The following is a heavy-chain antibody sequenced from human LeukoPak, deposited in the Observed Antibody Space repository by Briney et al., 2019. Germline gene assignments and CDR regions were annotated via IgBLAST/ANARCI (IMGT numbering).Heavy chain of an antibody. CDR2: IYYSGST. J-gene: IGHJ6*02. V-gene: IGHV4-31*11. Sequence: SETLSLTCAVYGGSFSGYYWSWIRQHPGKGLEWIGYIYYSGSTYYNPSLKSRVTISVDTSKNQFSLKPSSVTAADTAVYYCARPRAGYYYGMDVWGQGTTVTVSS. CDR3: ARPRAGYYYGMDV. CDR1: GGSFSGYY. D-gene: IGHD6-19*01.